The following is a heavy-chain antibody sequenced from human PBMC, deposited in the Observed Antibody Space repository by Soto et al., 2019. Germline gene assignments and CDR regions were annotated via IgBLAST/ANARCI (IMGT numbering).Heavy chain of an antibody. J-gene: IGHJ4*02. CDR1: GGSLSSYS. Sequence: SESLSLTCTVSGGSLSSYSCICIRQPSGKGLEWIGRIYTSGSTNYNPSLKSRVTMSVDTSKNQFSLKLSSVTAADTAVYYCARGYCSSTSCALPFDYWGQGTLVTVS. CDR3: ARGYCSSTSCALPFDY. CDR2: IYTSGST. D-gene: IGHD2-2*01. V-gene: IGHV4-4*07.